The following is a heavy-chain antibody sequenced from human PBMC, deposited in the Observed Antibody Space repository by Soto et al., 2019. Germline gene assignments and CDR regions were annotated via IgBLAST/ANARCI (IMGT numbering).Heavy chain of an antibody. CDR1: GFTFSNYA. J-gene: IGHJ4*02. CDR2: VSGSGGSS. D-gene: IGHD3-22*01. Sequence: EVQLLESGGGLVQPGGSLRLSCTASGFTFSNYAMSWVRQAPGKGLEWLSGVSGSGGSSFHANSVKGRFTISRDSAKNSLYLQMNSLRGEDTAVYYCARTIVVVVPDNFDHWGQGTLVTVSS. V-gene: IGHV3-23*01. CDR3: ARTIVVVVPDNFDH.